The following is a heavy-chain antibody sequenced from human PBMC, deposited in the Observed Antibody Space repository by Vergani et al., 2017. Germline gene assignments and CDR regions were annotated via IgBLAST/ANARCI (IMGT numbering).Heavy chain of an antibody. CDR1: GVSFSGYY. CDR2: IDWDDDK. V-gene: IGHV2-70*11. Sequence: LLKPSETLSLTCAVYGVSFSGYYWSWIRQPPGKALEWLARIDWDDDKYYSTSLKTRLTISKDTSKNQVVLTMTNMDPVDTATYYCARILDSSSWFFDYWGQGTLVTVSS. CDR3: ARILDSSSWFFDY. J-gene: IGHJ4*02. D-gene: IGHD6-13*01.